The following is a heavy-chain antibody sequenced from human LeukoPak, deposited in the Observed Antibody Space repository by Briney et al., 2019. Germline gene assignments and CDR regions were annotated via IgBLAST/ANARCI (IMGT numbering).Heavy chain of an antibody. Sequence: PGGSLRLSCTASGFTFGDHGMGWVRQAPEKGLEWVGFIRRKVYGGTTEYAASVRGRFSILRDDSKSIAYLEMNSLKTEDTAVYYCTRDKDWSYDYWGQGTLVTVSS. CDR1: GFTFGDHG. CDR2: IRRKVYGGTT. D-gene: IGHD3/OR15-3a*01. V-gene: IGHV3-49*04. J-gene: IGHJ4*02. CDR3: TRDKDWSYDY.